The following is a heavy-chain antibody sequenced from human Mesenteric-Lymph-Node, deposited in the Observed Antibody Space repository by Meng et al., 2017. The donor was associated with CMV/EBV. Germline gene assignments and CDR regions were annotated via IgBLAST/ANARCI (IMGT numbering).Heavy chain of an antibody. J-gene: IGHJ4*02. CDR3: ARGSSYDILTGYFDY. CDR1: GGSFSGYY. D-gene: IGHD3-9*01. CDR2: INHSGST. Sequence: QVELPHGGGGRLKPSETVSVTCAVYGGSFSGYYWNWIRQSPEKGLEWIGEINHSGSTTYNPSFTSRIIISVDTSTNQISLNMSSVTAADTAVYYCARGSSYDILTGYFDYWGQGALVTVSS. V-gene: IGHV4-34*02.